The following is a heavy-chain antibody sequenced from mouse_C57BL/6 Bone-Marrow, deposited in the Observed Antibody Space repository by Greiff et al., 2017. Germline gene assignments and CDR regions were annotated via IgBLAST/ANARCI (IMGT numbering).Heavy chain of an antibody. J-gene: IGHJ1*03. CDR2: IDPENGDT. V-gene: IGHV14-4*01. CDR1: GFNIKDDY. CDR3: TTSPLDYFDV. Sequence: VQLKESGAELVRPGASVKLSCTASGFNIKDDYMHWVKQRPEQGLEWIGWIDPENGDTEYASKFQGKATITADTSSNTAYLQLSSLTSEDTAVYYCTTSPLDYFDVWGTGTTVTVSS.